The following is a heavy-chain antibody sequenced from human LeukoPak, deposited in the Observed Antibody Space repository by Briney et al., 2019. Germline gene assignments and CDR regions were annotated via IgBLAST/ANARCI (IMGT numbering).Heavy chain of an antibody. CDR1: GFNFSTYT. D-gene: IGHD3-22*01. CDR3: ANSRRSGYWYFDL. CDR2: ITTSSDTI. V-gene: IGHV3-48*01. J-gene: IGHJ2*01. Sequence: PGGSLRLSCAASGFNFSTYTMNWVRQAPGKGLEWLSYITTSSDTIYYADSVKGRFTISRDNANNSLYLQMNSLTAEDTAVYYCANSRRSGYWYFDLWGRGTLVTVSS.